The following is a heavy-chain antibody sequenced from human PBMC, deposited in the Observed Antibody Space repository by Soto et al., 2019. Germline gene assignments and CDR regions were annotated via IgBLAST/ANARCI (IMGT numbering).Heavy chain of an antibody. D-gene: IGHD2-15*01. CDR2: INPNSGGT. CDR3: ARSVIPGYCSGGICYASYAFDI. CDR1: GYTFTGYY. Sequence: ASVKVSCKASGYTFTGYYMHWVRQAPGQGLEWMGWINPNSGGTNYAQKFQGWVTMTRDTSISTAYMELSRLRSDDTAVYYCARSVIPGYCSGGICYASYAFDIWGQGTMVTVSS. J-gene: IGHJ3*02. V-gene: IGHV1-2*04.